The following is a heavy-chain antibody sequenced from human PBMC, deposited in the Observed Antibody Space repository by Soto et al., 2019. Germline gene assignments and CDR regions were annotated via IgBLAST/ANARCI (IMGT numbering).Heavy chain of an antibody. D-gene: IGHD2-21*02. CDR3: ASLPRRMTFVY. CDR2: IIPIFGTA. CDR1: GGTFSSYA. J-gene: IGHJ4*01. V-gene: IGHV1-69*13. Sequence: SVKVSCKASGGTFSSYAISWVRPAPGQGLEWMGGIIPIFGTANYAQKFQGRVTITADESTSTAYMELSSLRSEDTAVYYCASLPRRMTFVYWGHRTLVTVSS.